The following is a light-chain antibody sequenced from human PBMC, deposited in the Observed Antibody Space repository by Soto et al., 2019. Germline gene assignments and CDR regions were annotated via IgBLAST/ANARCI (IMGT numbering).Light chain of an antibody. J-gene: IGKJ1*01. CDR3: LQDYNYPWT. CDR1: QDISDD. V-gene: IGKV1-6*01. CDR2: GAS. Sequence: IQMTQSPSSLSASVGDRVSITCRASQDISDDLGWYQQKPGKAPKVLIYGASILQSGVPSRFSGSGSGTDFTLTISSLQPEDFATYYCLQDYNYPWTFGQGTRVEIK.